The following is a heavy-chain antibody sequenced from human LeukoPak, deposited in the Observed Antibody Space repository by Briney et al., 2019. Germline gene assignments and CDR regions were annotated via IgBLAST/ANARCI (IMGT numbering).Heavy chain of an antibody. CDR1: GFTFSSYA. CDR3: ARVLSGRGSLYDYYYYMDV. CDR2: ISYDGSNK. D-gene: IGHD3-10*01. Sequence: GGSLRLSCAASGFTFSSYAMHWVRQAPGKGLEWVAVISYDGSNKYYADSVKGRFTISRDISKNTLYLQMNSLRAEDTAVYYCARVLSGRGSLYDYYYYMDVWGKGTTVTISS. V-gene: IGHV3-30*14. J-gene: IGHJ6*03.